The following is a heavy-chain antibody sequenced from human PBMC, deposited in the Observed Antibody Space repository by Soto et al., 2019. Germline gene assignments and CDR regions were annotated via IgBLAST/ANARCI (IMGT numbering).Heavy chain of an antibody. CDR2: ISRSSSYI. J-gene: IGHJ4*02. V-gene: IGHV3-21*01. Sequence: GGSLRLSCAASGFTFSSYSMNWVRQAPGKGLEWVSSISRSSSYIYYVDSVKGRFTISRDNAKNSLYLQMNSLRAEDTAVYYCAREQWLGLDYWGQGTLVTVSS. CDR3: AREQWLGLDY. CDR1: GFTFSSYS. D-gene: IGHD6-19*01.